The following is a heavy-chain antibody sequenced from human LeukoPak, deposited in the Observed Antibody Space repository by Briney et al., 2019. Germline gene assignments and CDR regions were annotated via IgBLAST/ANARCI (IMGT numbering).Heavy chain of an antibody. CDR1: GFTFSSYA. Sequence: GGSLRLSCAASGFTFSSYAMNWVRQAPGKGLEWVSGIGYTGDSSFYADSVKGRFTVSRDSSKNTLFLHMNSLRAEDTALYYCAKSPTVDAAFDIWGQGTMVTVSS. D-gene: IGHD4-23*01. V-gene: IGHV3-23*01. J-gene: IGHJ3*02. CDR3: AKSPTVDAAFDI. CDR2: IGYTGDSS.